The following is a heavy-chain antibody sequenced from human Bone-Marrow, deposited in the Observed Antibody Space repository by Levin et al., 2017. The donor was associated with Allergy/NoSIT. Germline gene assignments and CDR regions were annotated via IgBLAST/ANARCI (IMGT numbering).Heavy chain of an antibody. CDR3: TTPTRGIVVVPAATGY. D-gene: IGHD2-2*01. Sequence: GESLKISCAASGFTFSNAWMSWVRQAPGKGLEWVGRIKSKTDGGTTDYAAPVKGRFTISRDDSKNTLYLQMNSLKTEDTAVYYCTTPTRGIVVVPAATGYWGQGTLVTVSS. V-gene: IGHV3-15*01. CDR2: IKSKTDGGTT. CDR1: GFTFSNAW. J-gene: IGHJ4*02.